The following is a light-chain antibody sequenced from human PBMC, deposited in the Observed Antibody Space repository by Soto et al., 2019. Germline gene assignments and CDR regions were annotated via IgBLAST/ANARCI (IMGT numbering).Light chain of an antibody. CDR2: DVT. CDR3: SSYTTSNTVI. J-gene: IGLJ2*01. CDR1: SSDVGAYNF. Sequence: QSALTQPASVSGSPGQSIAISCSGTSSDVGAYNFVSWYQQHPGKAPKLMIYDVTNRPSGVFNRSSGSKSGNTASLIISGLQAEDEADYYCSSYTTSNTVIFGGGTKLTVL. V-gene: IGLV2-14*03.